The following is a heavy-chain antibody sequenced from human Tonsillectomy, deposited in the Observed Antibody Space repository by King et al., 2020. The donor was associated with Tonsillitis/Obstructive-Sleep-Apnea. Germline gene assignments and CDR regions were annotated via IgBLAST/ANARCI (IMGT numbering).Heavy chain of an antibody. D-gene: IGHD3-16*01. J-gene: IGHJ4*02. CDR3: ARDLGCDY. CDR2: ITSGGSAT. CDR1: GFTFSSYE. Sequence: VQLVESGGGLVQPGGSLRLSCAASGFTFSSYELNWVRQAPGKGLEWGSYITSGGSATYYADSVKGRFTISRDNAKNSLYLQMNSLRAEDTAVYYCARDLGCDYWGQGTLVTVSS. V-gene: IGHV3-48*03.